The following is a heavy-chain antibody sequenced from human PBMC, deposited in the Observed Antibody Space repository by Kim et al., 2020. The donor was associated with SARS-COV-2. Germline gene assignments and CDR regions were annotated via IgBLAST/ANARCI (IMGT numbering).Heavy chain of an antibody. CDR2: IDPSDSYT. V-gene: IGHV5-10-1*01. Sequence: GESLKISCKGSGYSFTSYWISWVRQMPGKGLEWMGRIDPSDSYTNYSPSFQGHVTISADKSISTAYLQWSSLKASDTAMYYCAGRQCSSTSCYIGSFDPWGQGTLVTVSS. CDR1: GYSFTSYW. CDR3: AGRQCSSTSCYIGSFDP. J-gene: IGHJ5*02. D-gene: IGHD2-2*02.